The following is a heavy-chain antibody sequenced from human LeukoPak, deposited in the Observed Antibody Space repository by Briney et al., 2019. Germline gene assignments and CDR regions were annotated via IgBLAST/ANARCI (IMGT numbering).Heavy chain of an antibody. Sequence: PGGSLRLSCAASGFTFSSYGMHWVRQAPGKGLEWVAVISYDGSNKYYADSVKGRFTISRDNSKNTLYLQMNSLRAEDTAVYYCAKETVVATLYYYYYGMDVWGQGTTVTVSS. D-gene: IGHD5-12*01. CDR3: AKETVVATLYYYYYGMDV. CDR2: ISYDGSNK. J-gene: IGHJ6*02. CDR1: GFTFSSYG. V-gene: IGHV3-30*18.